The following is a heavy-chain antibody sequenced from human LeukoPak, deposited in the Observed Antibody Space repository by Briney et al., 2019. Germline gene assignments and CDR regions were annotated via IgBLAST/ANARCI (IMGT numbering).Heavy chain of an antibody. CDR3: AREGIHSSGSPLANRD. CDR1: GGTFSSYA. J-gene: IGHJ4*02. CDR2: IIPIFGTA. V-gene: IGHV1-69*13. Sequence: SVKVSCKASGGTFSSYAISWVRQAPGQGLEWMGGIIPIFGTANYAQKFQGRVTITADESTSTAYMELSSLRSEDTAVYYCAREGIHSSGSPLANRDWGQGTLVTVSS. D-gene: IGHD6-19*01.